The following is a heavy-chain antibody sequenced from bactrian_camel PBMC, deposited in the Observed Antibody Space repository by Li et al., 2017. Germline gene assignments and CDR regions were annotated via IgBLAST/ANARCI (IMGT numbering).Heavy chain of an antibody. CDR3: AAGPWYLCSSQNLQNAGFGY. J-gene: IGHJ6*01. V-gene: IGHV3-3*01. Sequence: HVQLVESGGGSVQAGGSLRLSCVVSEYALRRQCMGWFRQAPGKERQGIAAIRRRDGTPYYADSVKDRFTISQDDAGYTVYLQMNNLKPDDTAIYYCAAGPWYLCSSQNLQNAGFGYYGQGTQVTVS. CDR2: IRRRDGTP. D-gene: IGHD6*01. CDR1: EYALRRQC.